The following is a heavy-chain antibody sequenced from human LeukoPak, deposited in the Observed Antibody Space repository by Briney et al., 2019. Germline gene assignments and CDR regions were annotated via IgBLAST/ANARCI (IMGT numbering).Heavy chain of an antibody. CDR3: ARDLGGASDY. CDR2: ISSNGGST. Sequence: PGGSLRLSCAASGFTFSSYAMHWVRQAPGKGLEYVSAISSNGGSTYYANSVKGRFTIPRDNSKNTLYLQMGSLRAEDMAVYYCARDLGGASDYWGQGTLVTVSS. CDR1: GFTFSSYA. V-gene: IGHV3-64*01. J-gene: IGHJ4*02. D-gene: IGHD3-16*01.